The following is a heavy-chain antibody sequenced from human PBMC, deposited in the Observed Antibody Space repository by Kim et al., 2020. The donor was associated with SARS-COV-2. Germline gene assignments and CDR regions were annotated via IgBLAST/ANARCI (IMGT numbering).Heavy chain of an antibody. CDR1: GYTFTSYG. CDR2: ISAYNGNT. Sequence: ASVKVSCKASGYTFTSYGISWVRQAPGQGLEWMGWISAYNGNTNYAQKLQGRVTMTTDTSTSTAYMELRSLRSDDTAVYYCARGLPYYYDSSGYMDYWGQGTLVTVSS. CDR3: ARGLPYYYDSSGYMDY. V-gene: IGHV1-18*01. D-gene: IGHD3-22*01. J-gene: IGHJ4*02.